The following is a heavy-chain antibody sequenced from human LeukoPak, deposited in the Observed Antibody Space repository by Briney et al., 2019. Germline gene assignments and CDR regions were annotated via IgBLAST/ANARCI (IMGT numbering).Heavy chain of an antibody. Sequence: SETLFLTCAVYGGSFSGYYWSWIRQPPGKGLEWIGEINHSGSTNYNPSLKSRVTISVDTSKNQFSLKLSSVTAADTAVYYCARHYTYGPRRFDYWGQGTLVTVSS. D-gene: IGHD4-11*01. V-gene: IGHV4-34*01. CDR2: INHSGST. J-gene: IGHJ4*02. CDR3: ARHYTYGPRRFDY. CDR1: GGSFSGYY.